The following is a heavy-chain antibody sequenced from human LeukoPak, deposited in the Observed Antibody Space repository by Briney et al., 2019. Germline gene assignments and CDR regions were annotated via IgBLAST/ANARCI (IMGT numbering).Heavy chain of an antibody. V-gene: IGHV3-23*01. CDR3: AKDGGLWVSAHWGDS. D-gene: IGHD7-27*01. J-gene: IGHJ4*02. Sequence: GGSLRLSCAASGFTFSSYSMNWVRQAPGKGLKWVSTITTGDGNTYYADSVKGRFTVSRDDSKNTLYLQMNSLRAEDTAVYYCAKDGGLWVSAHWGDSWGRGTLVTVSS. CDR1: GFTFSSYS. CDR2: ITTGDGNT.